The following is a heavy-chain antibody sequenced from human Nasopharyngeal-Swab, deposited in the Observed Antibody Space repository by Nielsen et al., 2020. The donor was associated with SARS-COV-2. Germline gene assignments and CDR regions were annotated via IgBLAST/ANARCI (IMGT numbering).Heavy chain of an antibody. CDR2: IIPIFGTA. CDR3: ASSSGSSSWSLPFDY. V-gene: IGHV1-69*13. CDR1: GGTFSSYA. J-gene: IGHJ4*02. Sequence: SVKVSCKASGGTFSSYAISWVRQAPGQGLEWMGGIIPIFGTANYAQKFQGRVTITADESTSTAYMELSSLRSEDTAVYYCASSSGSSSWSLPFDYWGQGTLVTVSS. D-gene: IGHD6-13*01.